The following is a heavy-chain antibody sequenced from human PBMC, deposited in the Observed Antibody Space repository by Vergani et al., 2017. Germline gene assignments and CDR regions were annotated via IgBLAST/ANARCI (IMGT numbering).Heavy chain of an antibody. V-gene: IGHV4-4*02. Sequence: QVQLQQWGAGLLKPSGTLSLTCAVSGGSISSSNWWSWVRQPPGKGLEWIGEIYHSGSTNYNPSLKSRVTISVDKSKNQFSLKLSSVTAADTAVYYCARTQYQLLWDEAFDIWGQGTMVTVSS. CDR3: ARTQYQLLWDEAFDI. D-gene: IGHD2-2*01. CDR1: GGSISSSNW. CDR2: IYHSGST. J-gene: IGHJ3*02.